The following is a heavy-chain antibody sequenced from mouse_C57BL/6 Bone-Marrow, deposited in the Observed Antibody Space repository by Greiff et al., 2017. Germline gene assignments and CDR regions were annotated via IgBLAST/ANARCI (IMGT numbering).Heavy chain of an antibody. CDR1: GYAFTNYL. V-gene: IGHV1-54*01. J-gene: IGHJ1*03. CDR3: ARYYSNFYWYFDV. Sequence: VQLQESGAELVRPGTSVKVSCKASGYAFTNYLIEWVKQRPGQGLEWIGVINPGSGGTNYNEKFKGKAKLTADKSSSTAYMQLSSLTSEDSAVYFCARYYSNFYWYFDVWGTGTTVTVSS. D-gene: IGHD2-5*01. CDR2: INPGSGGT.